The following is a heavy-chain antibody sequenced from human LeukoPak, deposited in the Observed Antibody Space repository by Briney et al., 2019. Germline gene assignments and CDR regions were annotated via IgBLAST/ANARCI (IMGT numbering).Heavy chain of an antibody. CDR3: ARDRLTIPGIAAAGTHYCYYYGMDD. J-gene: IGHJ6*02. Sequence: GGSLRLSCAASGFTFSRYSMNWVRQAPGKGLEWVSSISSSSSYIYYADSVKGRFTISRDNAKNSLYPQMNSLRAEDTAVYYCARDRLTIPGIAAAGTHYCYYYGMDDWGQGTTVTVSS. D-gene: IGHD6-13*01. V-gene: IGHV3-21*01. CDR2: ISSSSSYI. CDR1: GFTFSRYS.